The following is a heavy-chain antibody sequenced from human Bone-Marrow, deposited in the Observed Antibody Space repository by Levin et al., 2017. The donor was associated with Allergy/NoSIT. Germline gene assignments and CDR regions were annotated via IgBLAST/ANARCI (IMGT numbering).Heavy chain of an antibody. CDR2: IKADGSEK. J-gene: IGHJ6*02. CDR3: ARDSFSTSSGLDYYYGLDG. D-gene: IGHD2-2*01. V-gene: IGHV3-7*01. CDR1: GFTLSQYW. Sequence: GGSLRLSCAASGFTLSQYWMTWVRQAPGKGLEWVAKIKADGSEKYYVDSLKGRFSISRDNTRKSVSLQISNLRAEATAVYYCARDSFSTSSGLDYYYGLDGWGQGTTVTV.